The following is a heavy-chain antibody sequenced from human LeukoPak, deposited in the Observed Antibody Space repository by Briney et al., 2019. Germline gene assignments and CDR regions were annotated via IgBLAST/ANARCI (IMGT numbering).Heavy chain of an antibody. CDR1: GFTVSNNY. D-gene: IGHD2-2*01. V-gene: IGHV3-53*01. J-gene: IGHJ4*02. Sequence: PGGSLRLSCAASGFTVSNNYMTWVRQAPGKGLEWVSVIYSGGSTCYADSVKGRFTISRDNSKNTLYLQMDSLRAEDTAVCYCARGTVYCSSTSCLSPFDCWGQGTLVTVSS. CDR2: IYSGGST. CDR3: ARGTVYCSSTSCLSPFDC.